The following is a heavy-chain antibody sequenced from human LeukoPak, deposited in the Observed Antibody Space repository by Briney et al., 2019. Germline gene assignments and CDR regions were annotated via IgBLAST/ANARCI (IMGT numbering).Heavy chain of an antibody. J-gene: IGHJ4*02. CDR3: ARDGSGSYYNVRLFDY. V-gene: IGHV1-2*02. Sequence: ASVKVSCKASGYTFTDYYINWVRQAPGQGLEWMGWINPNSGGTNYAQKFQGRVTMTRDTSISTAYMELSRLRSDDTAVYYCARDGSGSYYNVRLFDYWGQGTLVTVSS. CDR1: GYTFTDYY. CDR2: INPNSGGT. D-gene: IGHD3-10*01.